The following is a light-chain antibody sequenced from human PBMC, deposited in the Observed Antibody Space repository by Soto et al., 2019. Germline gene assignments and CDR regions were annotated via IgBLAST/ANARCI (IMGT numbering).Light chain of an antibody. CDR2: EVS. J-gene: IGLJ1*01. CDR1: SSDVGTYKY. Sequence: QSVLTQPASVSGSPGQSITISCTGTSSDVGTYKYVSWYQQQPGKAPKLLIYEVSNRPSGVSNRFSGSKSGNTASLTISGLQAEDEADYYCSSYTSDVFGSGTKLTVL. CDR3: SSYTSDV. V-gene: IGLV2-14*01.